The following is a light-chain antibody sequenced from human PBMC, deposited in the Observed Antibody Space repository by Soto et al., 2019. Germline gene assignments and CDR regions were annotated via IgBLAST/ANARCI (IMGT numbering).Light chain of an antibody. CDR3: QHYNSYSEA. V-gene: IGKV1-5*01. J-gene: IGKJ1*01. Sequence: DIQMTQSPSTLSASLGDSVTITCRASQTISSWLAWYQQKPGKAPDLLIFDASSLERGVPSRFSGSGSGTEFTLTISSLQPGDFATYYCQHYNSYSEAFGQGTKVDIK. CDR1: QTISSW. CDR2: DAS.